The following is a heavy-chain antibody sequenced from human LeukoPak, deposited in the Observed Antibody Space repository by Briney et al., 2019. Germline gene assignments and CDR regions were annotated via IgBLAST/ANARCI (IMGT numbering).Heavy chain of an antibody. J-gene: IGHJ4*02. V-gene: IGHV3-30-3*01. CDR2: ISYDGSNK. D-gene: IGHD4-11*01. CDR3: ARSSNYGRFDY. CDR1: GLTFSSYA. Sequence: PGGSLRLSCAASGLTFSSYAMHWVRQAPGKGLEWVAVISYDGSNKYYADSVKGRFTISRDNSKNTLYLQMNSLRAEDTAVYYCARSSNYGRFDYWGQGTLVTVSS.